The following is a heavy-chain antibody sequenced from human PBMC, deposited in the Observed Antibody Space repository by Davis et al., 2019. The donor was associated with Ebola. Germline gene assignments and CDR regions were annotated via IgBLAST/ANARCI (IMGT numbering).Heavy chain of an antibody. CDR1: GFTFSNAW. D-gene: IGHD3-10*01. V-gene: IGHV3-73*01. Sequence: GESLKISCAASGFTFSNAWLNWVRQAPGKGLEWVGRIRTTAYNYATVYPASVKGRFTISRDDSKSTTYLQMNSLRIEDTAVYYCTTRGFDSWGQGTLVAVSS. CDR3: TTRGFDS. J-gene: IGHJ4*02. CDR2: IRTTAYNYAT.